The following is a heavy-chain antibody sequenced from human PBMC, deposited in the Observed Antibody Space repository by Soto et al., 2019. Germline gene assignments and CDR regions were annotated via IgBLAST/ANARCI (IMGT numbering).Heavy chain of an antibody. Sequence: ASVKVSCKASGYTFTGYYMHWVRQAPGQGLEWMGWINPNSGGTNYAQKFQGRVTMTRDTSISTAYMELSRLRSDDTAVYYCARNAYGDYDAFDIWGQGTMVTVSS. J-gene: IGHJ3*02. CDR1: GYTFTGYY. CDR2: INPNSGGT. CDR3: ARNAYGDYDAFDI. V-gene: IGHV1-2*02. D-gene: IGHD4-17*01.